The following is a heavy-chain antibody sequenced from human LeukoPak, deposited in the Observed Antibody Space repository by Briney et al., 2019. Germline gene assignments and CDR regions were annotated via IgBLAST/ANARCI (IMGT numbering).Heavy chain of an antibody. CDR2: ISGSGGST. J-gene: IGHJ4*02. D-gene: IGHD1-26*01. CDR3: AKDPDIVGATTPDY. V-gene: IGHV3-23*01. Sequence: GGSLRLSCAASGFXFSSYAISWVRQAPGKGLEWLSSISGSGGSTYYADSVKGRFTISRDNSKNTLYLQMNSLRAEDTAVYYCAKDPDIVGATTPDYWSQGTLVTVSS. CDR1: GFXFSSYA.